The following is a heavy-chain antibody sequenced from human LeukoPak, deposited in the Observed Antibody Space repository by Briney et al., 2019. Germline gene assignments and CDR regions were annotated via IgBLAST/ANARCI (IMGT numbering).Heavy chain of an antibody. V-gene: IGHV3-49*03. Sequence: GGSLTLSCTASGLAFADYSISWFRQAPGKGPEWVAFIRSRAYGGTTEYAASVEGRFTSSRDDSRHIAYLQMNSLKTEDTAVYFCALTYYYGSGSYNWGLGTLVTASS. CDR1: GLAFADYS. CDR3: ALTYYYGSGSYN. D-gene: IGHD3-10*01. CDR2: IRSRAYGGTT. J-gene: IGHJ4*02.